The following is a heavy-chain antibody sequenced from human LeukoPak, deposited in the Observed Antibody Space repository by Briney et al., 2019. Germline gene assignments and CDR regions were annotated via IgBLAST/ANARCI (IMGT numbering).Heavy chain of an antibody. CDR2: IYTSGST. V-gene: IGHV4-4*07. CDR3: ARDPADDGDYVRWFDP. D-gene: IGHD4-17*01. Sequence: SETLSLTCTVSGGSISSYYWSWIRQPAGKGLEWIGRIYTSGSTNYNPSLKSRVTISVDKSKNQFSLKLSSVTAADTAVYYCARDPADDGDYVRWFDPWGQGTLVTVSS. J-gene: IGHJ5*02. CDR1: GGSISSYY.